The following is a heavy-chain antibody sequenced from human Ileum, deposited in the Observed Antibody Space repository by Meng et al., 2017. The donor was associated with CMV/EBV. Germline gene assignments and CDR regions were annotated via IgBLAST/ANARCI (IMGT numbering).Heavy chain of an antibody. CDR1: GGSVSIGSYY. V-gene: IGHV4-61*01. D-gene: IGHD3-3*01. CDR3: ARRFFAFNI. CDR2: IYYTGST. Sequence: SETLSLTCTVSGGSVSIGSYYWSWIRQPPGKGLEWIGYIYYTGSTDYNPSLKSRVTISRDTSKNQFSLKLSSMTAADTAVYYCARRFFAFNIWGQGTMVTVSS. J-gene: IGHJ3*02.